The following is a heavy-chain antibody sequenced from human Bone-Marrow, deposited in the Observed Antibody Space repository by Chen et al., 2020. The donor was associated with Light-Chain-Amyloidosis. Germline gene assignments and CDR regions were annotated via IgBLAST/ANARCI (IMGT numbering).Heavy chain of an antibody. J-gene: IGHJ4*02. Sequence: EMQLVESGGGLVQPGWCLRFSLAAPGFTFSSYEMNWVRQAPGKGLEWVSYIRSSGSTIYYAASVKGRFTISRDNAKNSLYLQMNSLRAEDTAVYYCAVGSTEGYWGQGTLVTVSS. CDR1: GFTFSSYE. CDR3: AVGSTEGY. CDR2: IRSSGSTI. D-gene: IGHD1-26*01. V-gene: IGHV3-48*03.